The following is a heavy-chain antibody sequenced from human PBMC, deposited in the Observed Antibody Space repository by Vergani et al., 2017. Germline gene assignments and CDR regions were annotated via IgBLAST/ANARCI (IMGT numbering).Heavy chain of an antibody. Sequence: QVQLVQSGAEVKKPGSSVKVSCKASGGTFSSYAISWVRQAPGQGLEWMGRIIPIFGTANYAQKFQGRVTITADESTSTAYMELSSLRSEDTAVYYCARGGIELWKNYYYYGMDVWGQGTTVTVSS. CDR3: ARGGIELWKNYYYYGMDV. D-gene: IGHD5-18*01. J-gene: IGHJ6*02. CDR1: GGTFSSYA. V-gene: IGHV1-69*13. CDR2: IIPIFGTA.